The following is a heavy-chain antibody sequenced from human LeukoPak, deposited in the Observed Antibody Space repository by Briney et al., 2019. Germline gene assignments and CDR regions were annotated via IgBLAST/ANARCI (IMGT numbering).Heavy chain of an antibody. D-gene: IGHD2-21*02. CDR2: IIPILGIA. Sequence: SVKVSCKASGGTFSSYTISWVRQAPGQGLEWMGRIIPILGIANYAQKFQGRVTITADKSTSTAYMELSSLRSEDTAVYYCARGVCGGDCYGYYYYGMDVWGQGTTVTVSS. CDR1: GGTFSSYT. CDR3: ARGVCGGDCYGYYYYGMDV. V-gene: IGHV1-69*02. J-gene: IGHJ6*02.